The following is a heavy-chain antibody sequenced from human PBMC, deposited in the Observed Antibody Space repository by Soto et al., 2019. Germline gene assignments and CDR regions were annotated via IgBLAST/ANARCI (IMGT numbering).Heavy chain of an antibody. CDR3: ASRERVDAFDV. CDR1: GGTLSNYA. Sequence: QVQLLQSGAEVKKPGSSVKVSCKASGGTLSNYAISWVRQAPGQGLEWMGGIIPILGSANYAQKFQDRVTITADESTRTTDMELSSLRSEDAAVYFCASRERVDAFDVWGQGTMVTVSS. V-gene: IGHV1-69*01. J-gene: IGHJ3*01. D-gene: IGHD1-26*01. CDR2: IIPILGSA.